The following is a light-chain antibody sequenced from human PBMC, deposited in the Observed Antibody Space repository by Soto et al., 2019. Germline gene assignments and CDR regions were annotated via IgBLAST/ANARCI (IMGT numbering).Light chain of an antibody. CDR1: SSDVGGYNS. CDR3: CSYAGTNSLV. V-gene: IGLV2-8*01. Sequence: QPVLTQPPSASGSPGQSVTISCTGTSSDVGGYNSVSWYQHHPGKAPKLMIYDVTKRPSGVPDRFSGSKSGNTASLTVSGLQAEDEADYYCCSYAGTNSLVFGGGTKVTVL. CDR2: DVT. J-gene: IGLJ2*01.